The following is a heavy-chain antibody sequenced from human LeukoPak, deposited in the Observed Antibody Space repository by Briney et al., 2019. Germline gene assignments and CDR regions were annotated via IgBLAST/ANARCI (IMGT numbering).Heavy chain of an antibody. V-gene: IGHV3-74*01. CDR3: ARGRVRPDY. D-gene: IGHD6-6*01. J-gene: IGHJ4*02. Sequence: GGSLRLSRAASGFTFSSYWMHWVRQAPGKGLVWVSRINSDGSSTSYADSVKGRFPISRDNAKNTVYLQMNCRRANAKAVEYCARGRVRPDYGGQGTLVTVSS. CDR2: INSDGSST. CDR1: GFTFSSYW.